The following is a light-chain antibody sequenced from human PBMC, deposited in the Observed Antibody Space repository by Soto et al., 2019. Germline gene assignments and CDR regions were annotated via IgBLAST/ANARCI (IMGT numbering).Light chain of an antibody. CDR2: KTS. V-gene: IGKV1-5*03. Sequence: DIHMTQSPSTLSASVGDRVTITCRASQSLTMWVAWYQQKPGKAPNLLIYKTSSLESGVPSRFSGSGSGTEFTLTISSLQPDDFATYYCQHWPDYSWTFGQGTKVEVK. CDR3: QHWPDYSWT. J-gene: IGKJ1*01. CDR1: QSLTMW.